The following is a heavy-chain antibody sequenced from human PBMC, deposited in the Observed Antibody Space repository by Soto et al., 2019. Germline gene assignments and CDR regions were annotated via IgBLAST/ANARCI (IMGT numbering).Heavy chain of an antibody. CDR2: ISSSTSYV. V-gene: IGHV3-21*06. CDR1: GFTFSRYG. D-gene: IGHD2-2*01. Sequence: GGSLRLSCAASGFTFSRYGMNWLRQAPGKGLEWVASISSSTSYVYYADSVEGRFSTSRDNAKNILYLEMYALRTEDTAVYYCARDPSEGRVGNWFESWGQGTLVTVSS. CDR3: ARDPSEGRVGNWFES. J-gene: IGHJ5*01.